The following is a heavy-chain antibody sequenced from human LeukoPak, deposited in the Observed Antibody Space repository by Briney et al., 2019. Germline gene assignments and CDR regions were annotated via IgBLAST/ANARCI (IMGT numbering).Heavy chain of an antibody. J-gene: IGHJ4*02. D-gene: IGHD1-26*01. CDR1: GFAFTDYD. CDR2: IGKAGDT. Sequence: PGGSLRLSCAASGFAFTDYDMHWVRQATGGGLEWVSSIGKAGDTYYAASVKGRFTISRENANNPFYLQMNSLRAGDTAVYFCASLGDSIYWGQGTLVTVSS. CDR3: ASLGDSIY. V-gene: IGHV3-13*01.